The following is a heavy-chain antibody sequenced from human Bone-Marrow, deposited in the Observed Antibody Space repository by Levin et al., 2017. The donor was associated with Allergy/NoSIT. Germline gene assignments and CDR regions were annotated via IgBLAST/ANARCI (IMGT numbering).Heavy chain of an antibody. CDR1: GYSFSSYW. V-gene: IGHV5-51*01. CDR3: ARHVRDSNTRYFDP. CDR2: IQPTNSET. D-gene: IGHD2/OR15-2a*01. Sequence: NRGESLKISCQGSGYSFSSYWIGWVRQMPGKGPEWMGLIQPTNSETRYSPSFQGQVTISADKSISTAYLQWSSLKASDTAIYYCARHVRDSNTRYFDPWGQGTLVTVSS. J-gene: IGHJ5*02.